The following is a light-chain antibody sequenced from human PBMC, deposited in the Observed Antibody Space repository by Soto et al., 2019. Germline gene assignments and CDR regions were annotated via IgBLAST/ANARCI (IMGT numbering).Light chain of an antibody. CDR3: QQYYNLPIT. CDR2: DAS. CDR1: QDISNH. J-gene: IGKJ5*01. V-gene: IGKV1-33*01. Sequence: DIPMTQSPSSLSASVGDRVTITCQASQDISNHLNWYQQKPGKAPKLLIYDASNLETGVPSRFSGSGSGTDFTVTISSLQPEDFATYSCQQYYNLPITFGQGTRREIK.